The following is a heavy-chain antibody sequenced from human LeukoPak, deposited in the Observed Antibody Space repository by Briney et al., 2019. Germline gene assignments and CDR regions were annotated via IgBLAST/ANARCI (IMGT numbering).Heavy chain of an antibody. D-gene: IGHD3-22*01. Sequence: GGSLRLSCAASGFTVSSNYMSWVRQAPGKGPEWVSVIYSGGSTYYADSVKGRFTISRDNSKNTLYLQMNSLRVEDTAVYYCARDPYYYDSSAFYPFDYWGQGTLVTVSS. CDR1: GFTVSSNY. CDR3: ARDPYYYDSSAFYPFDY. J-gene: IGHJ4*02. V-gene: IGHV3-53*01. CDR2: IYSGGST.